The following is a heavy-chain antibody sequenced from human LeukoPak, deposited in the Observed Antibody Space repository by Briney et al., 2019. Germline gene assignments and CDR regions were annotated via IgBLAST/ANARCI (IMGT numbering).Heavy chain of an antibody. D-gene: IGHD3-16*02. V-gene: IGHV3-23*01. Sequence: GSLRLSCAASGFTFSSYAMSWVRQAPGKGLEWVSGISGSGGSTYYVDAVKGRFTISRDNSKNTLFLQMNSPRAEDTAVYYCAKDALISFRGAWSQSDSWGQGTLVTVSS. CDR1: GFTFSSYA. CDR2: ISGSGGST. J-gene: IGHJ4*02. CDR3: AKDALISFRGAWSQSDS.